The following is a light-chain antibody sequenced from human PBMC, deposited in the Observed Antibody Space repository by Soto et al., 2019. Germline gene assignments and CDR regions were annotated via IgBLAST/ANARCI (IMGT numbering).Light chain of an antibody. Sequence: DIQMTQSPSSLSASVGDRVTITCQASQDINNFLNWYQQKPGRAPKLLIYDASNLETGVPSRFSGSGSGTDFTFTISSLQPEDIATYYCQQYDTLPLTFGGGTKVDNK. CDR3: QQYDTLPLT. CDR2: DAS. V-gene: IGKV1-33*01. J-gene: IGKJ4*01. CDR1: QDINNF.